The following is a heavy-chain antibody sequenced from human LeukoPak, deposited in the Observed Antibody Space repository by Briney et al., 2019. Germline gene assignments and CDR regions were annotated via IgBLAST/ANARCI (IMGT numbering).Heavy chain of an antibody. CDR3: ANHKWGLAAADH. Sequence: PGGSLRLSCAASGFTFSSHDMHWVRLPTGKGLGWVSGISTTGATYYPGSVKGRFTISRDNSKNTLYLQMNSLRAEDTAVYYCANHKWGLAAADHWGQGTLVTVSS. CDR2: ISTTGAT. J-gene: IGHJ4*02. CDR1: GFTFSSHD. D-gene: IGHD6-13*01. V-gene: IGHV3-13*01.